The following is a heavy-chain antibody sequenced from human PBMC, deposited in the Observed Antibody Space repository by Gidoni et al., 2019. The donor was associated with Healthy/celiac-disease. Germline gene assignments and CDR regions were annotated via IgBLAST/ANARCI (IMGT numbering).Heavy chain of an antibody. Sequence: EVQLVESGGGLVKPGGSLRLACADSGFSFRDAWMNWVRQAPGKGLEWVGRIKSKINRATADYAAPVKGRFTISRDESKNTLYLQANNLKIEDTAVYYCVTRGYCSGGSCYTGYWGQGTLVTVSS. V-gene: IGHV3-15*01. J-gene: IGHJ4*02. D-gene: IGHD2-15*01. CDR2: IKSKINRATA. CDR1: GFSFRDAW. CDR3: VTRGYCSGGSCYTGY.